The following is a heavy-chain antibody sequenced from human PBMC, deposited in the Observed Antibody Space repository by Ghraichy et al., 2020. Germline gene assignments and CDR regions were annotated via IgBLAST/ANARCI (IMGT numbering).Heavy chain of an antibody. CDR1: GFTFSSYA. V-gene: IGHV3-23*01. CDR2: ISGSGGST. J-gene: IGHJ6*02. Sequence: GESLHISCAASGFTFSSYAMSWVRQAPGKGLEWVSGISGSGGSTYYADSVKGRFTISRDNSKNTLYLQMNSLRAEDTAIYYCAKGIDFWKYYGMDVWGQGTTVTVSS. CDR3: AKGIDFWKYYGMDV. D-gene: IGHD3-3*01.